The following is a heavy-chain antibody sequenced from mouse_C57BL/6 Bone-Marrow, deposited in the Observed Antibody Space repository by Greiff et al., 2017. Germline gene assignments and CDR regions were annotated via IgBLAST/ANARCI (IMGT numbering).Heavy chain of an antibody. CDR1: GFSLTSYA. Sequence: VQLQQSGPGLVAPSQSLSITCTVSGFSLTSYAISWVRQPPGKGLEWLGVIWTGGGTNYNSALKSRLSISKDNSKSPVFLKMNSLQTDDTSRYYCARRTYSNYWYFDVWGTGTTVTVSS. CDR3: ARRTYSNYWYFDV. J-gene: IGHJ1*03. D-gene: IGHD2-5*01. V-gene: IGHV2-9-1*01. CDR2: IWTGGGT.